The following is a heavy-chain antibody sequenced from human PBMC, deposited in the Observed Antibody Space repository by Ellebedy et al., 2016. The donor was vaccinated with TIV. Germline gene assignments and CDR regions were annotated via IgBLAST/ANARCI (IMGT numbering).Heavy chain of an antibody. V-gene: IGHV3-30*04. CDR2: ISYDGSKK. D-gene: IGHD4-17*01. J-gene: IGHJ4*02. CDR3: ARVTTLATGTGYYFDY. Sequence: PGGSLRLSCVASGFTFRSYAMHWVRQAPGKGLEWVAVISYDGSKKYHVDSVKGRFTISRDDSKNTLYLQMNSLRAEDTAVYYCARVTTLATGTGYYFDYWGQGTLVTVSS. CDR1: GFTFRSYA.